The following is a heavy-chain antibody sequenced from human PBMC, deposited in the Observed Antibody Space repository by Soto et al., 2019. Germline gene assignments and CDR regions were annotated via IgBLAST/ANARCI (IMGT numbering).Heavy chain of an antibody. J-gene: IGHJ5*02. Sequence: SETLSLTCTVSGGSISSYYWSWIRQPAGKGLEWIVRIYTSGSTNYNPSLKSRVTMSVDTSTNQFSLKLSSVTAADTAVYYCARTTRTTPIGLDNWFYPWGQGTLVTVS. CDR2: IYTSGST. CDR1: GGSISSYY. D-gene: IGHD1-7*01. CDR3: ARTTRTTPIGLDNWFYP. V-gene: IGHV4-4*07.